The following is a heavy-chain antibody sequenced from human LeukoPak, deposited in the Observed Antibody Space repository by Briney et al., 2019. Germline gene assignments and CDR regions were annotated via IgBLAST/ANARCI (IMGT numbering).Heavy chain of an antibody. Sequence: SETLSLTCTVSGGSISSYYWSWIRQPAGKVLEWIGRIYTSGSTNYNPSLKSRVTMSVDTSKNQFSLKLSSVTAAGTAVYYCARVTYSSSSTNNWFDPWGQGTLVTVSS. CDR2: IYTSGST. J-gene: IGHJ5*02. CDR3: ARVTYSSSSTNNWFDP. D-gene: IGHD6-13*01. CDR1: GGSISSYY. V-gene: IGHV4-4*07.